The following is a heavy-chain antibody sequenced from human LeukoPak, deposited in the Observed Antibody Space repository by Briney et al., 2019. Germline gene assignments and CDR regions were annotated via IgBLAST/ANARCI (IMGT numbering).Heavy chain of an antibody. Sequence: PSETLSLTCAVYGGSFSAYYWTWIRQPRGKGLEWIGEINHSGSSNYNSSLRSRVTISVDTSYKQFSLRLSSVTAADTAVYYCAPRGDIEHSYVYGKWFDPWGQGTRVTVSS. CDR3: APRGDIEHSYVYGKWFDP. CDR1: GGSFSAYY. CDR2: INHSGSS. V-gene: IGHV4-34*01. J-gene: IGHJ5*02. D-gene: IGHD5-18*01.